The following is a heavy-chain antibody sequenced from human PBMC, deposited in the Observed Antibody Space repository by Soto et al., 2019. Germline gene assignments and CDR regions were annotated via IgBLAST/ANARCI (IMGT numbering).Heavy chain of an antibody. D-gene: IGHD6-13*01. Sequence: PSETLSLTCAVYGGSFSGYYRSWIRQPPGKGLEWIGEINHSGSTNYNPSLKSRVTISVDTSKNQFSLKLSSVTAADTAVYYCASGGTCRGAAAGTDYWGQGTLVTVSS. CDR1: GGSFSGYY. CDR3: ASGGTCRGAAAGTDY. J-gene: IGHJ4*02. V-gene: IGHV4-34*01. CDR2: INHSGST.